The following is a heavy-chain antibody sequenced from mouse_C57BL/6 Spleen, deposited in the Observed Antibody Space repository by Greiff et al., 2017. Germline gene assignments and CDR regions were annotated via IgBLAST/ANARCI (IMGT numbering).Heavy chain of an antibody. Sequence: QVQLQQPGAELVKPGDSVTLSCKASGYTFTSYWMHWERQRPGQGLGWIGMIHPNSGSTNYHEKFKSKVTLTVDKSSSQAYMQLSSLTSEDSAVYDRARDGNYYCDYWGQGTTLTVSS. CDR2: IHPNSGST. CDR3: ARDGNYYCDY. CDR1: GYTFTSYW. V-gene: IGHV1-64*01. J-gene: IGHJ2*01. D-gene: IGHD2-3*01.